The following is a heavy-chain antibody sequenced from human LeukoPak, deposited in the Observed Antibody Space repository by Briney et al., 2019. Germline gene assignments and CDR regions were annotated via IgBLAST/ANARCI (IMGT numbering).Heavy chain of an antibody. V-gene: IGHV3-30*03. CDR2: ISYDGGNK. J-gene: IGHJ4*02. D-gene: IGHD4-17*01. CDR3: VYSGDYEKGY. Sequence: GRSLRLSCAASGFTFSSYGMHWVRQAPGKGLEWVAVISYDGGNKYYADSVKGRFTISRDNAKNSLYLQMNSLRAEDTAVYYCVYSGDYEKGYWGQGTLVTVSS. CDR1: GFTFSSYG.